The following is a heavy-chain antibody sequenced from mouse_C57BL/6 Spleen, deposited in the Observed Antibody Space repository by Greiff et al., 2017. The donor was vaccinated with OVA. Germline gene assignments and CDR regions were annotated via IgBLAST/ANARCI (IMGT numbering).Heavy chain of an antibody. D-gene: IGHD3-2*02. Sequence: LQPSGAELVRPGASVKMSCKASGYTFTSYNMHWVKQTPRQGLEWIGAIYPGNGDTSYNQKFKGKATLTVDKSSSTAYMQLSSLTSEDSAVYFCARGGAAQATGYAMDYWGQGTSVTVSS. CDR3: ARGGAAQATGYAMDY. CDR2: IYPGNGDT. J-gene: IGHJ4*01. V-gene: IGHV1-12*01. CDR1: GYTFTSYN.